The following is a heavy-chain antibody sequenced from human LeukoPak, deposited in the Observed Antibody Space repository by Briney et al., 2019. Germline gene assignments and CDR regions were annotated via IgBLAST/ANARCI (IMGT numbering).Heavy chain of an antibody. J-gene: IGHJ4*02. CDR1: KLTLIIFA. Sequence: GGSLSLSCALSKLTLIIFAMQWVRQAPDGGLEWEAGIQYDGSKKYYGRSVKGRFTISRDNSMKLLYLQMNSLRAEDTAVYYCARPVVFTAAGGIPDYWGQGTLVTVSS. CDR3: ARPVVFTAAGGIPDY. V-gene: IGHV3-30*04. CDR2: IQYDGSKK. D-gene: IGHD4-23*01.